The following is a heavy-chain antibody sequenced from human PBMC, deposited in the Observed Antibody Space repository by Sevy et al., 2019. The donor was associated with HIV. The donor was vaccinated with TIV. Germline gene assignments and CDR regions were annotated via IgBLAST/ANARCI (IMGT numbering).Heavy chain of an antibody. CDR3: AKTPEDSTFDY. CDR1: GFTFSSYG. J-gene: IGHJ4*02. D-gene: IGHD2-21*01. Sequence: GGSLRLSCAASGFTFSSYGMHWVRQAPGKGLEWVSAISSSGPNTYYADSVKGRFTISRDNSKSTLYLQVNSLRAADTAVYYCAKTPEDSTFDYWGQGTLVTVSS. CDR2: ISSSGPNT. V-gene: IGHV3-23*01.